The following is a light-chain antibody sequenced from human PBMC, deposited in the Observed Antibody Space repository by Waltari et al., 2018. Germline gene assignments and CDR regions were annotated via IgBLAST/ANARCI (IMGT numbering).Light chain of an antibody. Sequence: QSALTQPASVSGSPGQSITISCTGTSSDVGGYNYVSWYQQHPGKAPKLMIFAVSNRPPGVSNRFSGSKSGTTASLTISGLQAEDEADYYCSSYISSSTLEVFGGGTRLTVL. CDR2: AVS. CDR1: SSDVGGYNY. J-gene: IGLJ3*02. V-gene: IGLV2-14*03. CDR3: SSYISSSTLEV.